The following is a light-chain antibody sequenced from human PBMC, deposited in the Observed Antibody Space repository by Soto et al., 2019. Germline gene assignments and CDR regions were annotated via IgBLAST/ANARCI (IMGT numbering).Light chain of an antibody. V-gene: IGKV3-15*01. CDR3: QQYNNWPGT. CDR1: QSVISN. Sequence: IERTQAPASLSVSPGERAILYCRASQSVISNLAWYRQKPGQAPRLLIYGASTRATGIPARFSGSGSGTEFTLTISSLQSEDFAFYYCQQYNNWPGTFGQGTKVDI. CDR2: GAS. J-gene: IGKJ1*01.